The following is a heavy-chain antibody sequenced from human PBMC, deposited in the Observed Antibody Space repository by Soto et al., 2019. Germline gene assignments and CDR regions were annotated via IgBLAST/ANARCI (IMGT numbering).Heavy chain of an antibody. CDR2: IKRNKEGATT. D-gene: IGHD2-15*01. J-gene: IGHJ4*02. CDR1: GLTFSVAW. Sequence: GGSLRLSCAASGLTFSVAWLNWVRQAPGKGLEWVGRIKRNKEGATTDYPAPVEGRFTISRDDSKNMLYLQMNSLRTEDTAVYYCTILSSADFDYSGQGTLVTVSS. CDR3: TILSSADFDY. V-gene: IGHV3-15*07.